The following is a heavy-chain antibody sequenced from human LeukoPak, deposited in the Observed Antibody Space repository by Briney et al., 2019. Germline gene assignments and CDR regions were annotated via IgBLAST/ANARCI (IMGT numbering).Heavy chain of an antibody. CDR2: ISPGGSIT. CDR3: PRRAGIRVPGPLGDY. CDR1: GFTFSSYW. Sequence: GGSLRLSCAASGFTFSSYWIHWVRQAPGKGLVWVSRISPGGSITNYADSVQGRFTISRDNSKNTLFLQMNSLRAEDTGVYYRPRRAGIRVPGPLGDYWGQGTLITVPP. J-gene: IGHJ4*02. D-gene: IGHD6-19*01. V-gene: IGHV3-74*01.